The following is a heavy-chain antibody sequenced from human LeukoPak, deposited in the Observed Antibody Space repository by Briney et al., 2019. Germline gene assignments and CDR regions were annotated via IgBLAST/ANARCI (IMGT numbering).Heavy chain of an antibody. V-gene: IGHV3-49*03. Sequence: GGSPRLSCTASGFTFGDYAMSWFRQAPGKGLEWVGFIRSKAYGGTTEYAASVKGRFTISRDDSKSIAYLQMNSLKTEDTAVYYFTRVRYYYDSVGYPRSHYFDYWGQGTLVTVSS. CDR2: IRSKAYGGTT. CDR3: TRVRYYYDSVGYPRSHYFDY. J-gene: IGHJ4*02. CDR1: GFTFGDYA. D-gene: IGHD3-22*01.